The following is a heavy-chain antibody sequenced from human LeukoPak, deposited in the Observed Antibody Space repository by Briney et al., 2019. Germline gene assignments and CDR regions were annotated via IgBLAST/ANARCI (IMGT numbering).Heavy chain of an antibody. D-gene: IGHD3-10*01. Sequence: PGGSLRLSCAASGFTFSSYAMHWVRQAPGKGLEWVAVISYDGSNKYYADSVKGRFTISRDNSKNTLYLQMNSLRAGDTAVYYCARGEGKWFGELWLALYFDYWGQGTLVTVSS. CDR3: ARGEGKWFGELWLALYFDY. CDR1: GFTFSSYA. J-gene: IGHJ4*02. V-gene: IGHV3-30*04. CDR2: ISYDGSNK.